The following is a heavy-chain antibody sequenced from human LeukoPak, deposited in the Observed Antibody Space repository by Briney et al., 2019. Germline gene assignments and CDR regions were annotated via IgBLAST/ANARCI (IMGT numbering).Heavy chain of an antibody. Sequence: SETLSLTCTVSGGSVSSGGYYWSWVRQPPGKGLEWIGYIYYSGSTNYNPSLKSRVTISVDTSKNQFSLKLSSVTAADTAVYYCAREGSRSGTDAFDIWGQGTMVTVSS. CDR3: AREGSRSGTDAFDI. CDR2: IYYSGST. D-gene: IGHD3-3*01. CDR1: GGSVSSGGYY. V-gene: IGHV4-61*08. J-gene: IGHJ3*02.